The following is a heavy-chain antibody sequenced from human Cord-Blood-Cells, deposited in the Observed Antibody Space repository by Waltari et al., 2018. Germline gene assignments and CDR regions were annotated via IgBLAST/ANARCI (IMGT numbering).Heavy chain of an antibody. J-gene: IGHJ4*02. CDR3: AKFSGAARRNFIDY. D-gene: IGHD6-6*01. CDR1: GYTFTSYD. V-gene: IGHV1-8*01. Sequence: QVQLVQSGAEVKKPGASVKVSCKASGYTFTSYDINWVRQATVQGLEWMGWMKPNSGNTGYAQKFQGRVTMTRNTSISTAYMELSSLRSEDTAVYYCAKFSGAARRNFIDYWGQGTLVTVSS. CDR2: MKPNSGNT.